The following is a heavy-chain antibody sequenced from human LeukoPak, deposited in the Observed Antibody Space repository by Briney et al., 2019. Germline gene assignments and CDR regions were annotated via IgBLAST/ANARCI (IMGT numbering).Heavy chain of an antibody. J-gene: IGHJ4*02. V-gene: IGHV4-34*01. CDR3: ARAALWFGELSI. D-gene: IGHD3-10*01. CDR2: INHSGST. Sequence: PSETLSLTCAVYGGSFSGYYWSWIRQPPGKGLEWIGEINHSGSTNYNPSLKSRVTISVDTSKNQFSLKLSSVTAADTAVYYCARAALWFGELSIWGQGTLVTVSS. CDR1: GGSFSGYY.